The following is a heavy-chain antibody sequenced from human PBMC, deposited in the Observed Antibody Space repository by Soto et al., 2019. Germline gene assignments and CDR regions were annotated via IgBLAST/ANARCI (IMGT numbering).Heavy chain of an antibody. J-gene: IGHJ4*02. CDR1: GFTLRNYA. D-gene: IGHD1-20*01. CDR2: ISANDVGT. CDR3: AKAKNDYNWDNRPPFDY. Sequence: GGSLRLSCEASGFTLRNYAMAWIRQAPGKGLEWVSLISANDVGTYYAESVKTRFTISTDQSRNTVYLQMDSLRADDTAIYYCAKAKNDYNWDNRPPFDYWGQGTLVTVSS. V-gene: IGHV3-23*01.